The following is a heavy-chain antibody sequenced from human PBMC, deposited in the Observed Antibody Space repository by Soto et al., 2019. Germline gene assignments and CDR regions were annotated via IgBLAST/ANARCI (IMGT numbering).Heavy chain of an antibody. V-gene: IGHV4-39*01. CDR3: ATTLLRLFNWFDP. CDR1: GGSVSSSTYY. D-gene: IGHD3-3*01. J-gene: IGHJ5*02. Sequence: SETLSLTFIFSGGSVSSSTYYWGWIRQPPGKGLEWIGSIYYSGTTYYNQSLRSRVTISVDTSKNQFSLKLSSVTAADTAVYYCATTLLRLFNWFDPWGPGTLVTVSS. CDR2: IYYSGTT.